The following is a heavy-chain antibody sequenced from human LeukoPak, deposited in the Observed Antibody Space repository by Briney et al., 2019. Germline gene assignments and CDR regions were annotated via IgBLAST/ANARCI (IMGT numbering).Heavy chain of an antibody. J-gene: IGHJ4*02. V-gene: IGHV7-4-1*02. D-gene: IGHD6-13*01. CDR2: IYTNTGNP. CDR1: GYTFTTYA. Sequence: ASVKVSCKASGYTFTTYAMNWVRQAPGQGLEWMGWIYTNTGNPTYTQGFTGRFVFSLDTSVSTTYLQISNLKAEDTAVYYCARGIPVYGSSWSYYFDYWGQGTLVTVSS. CDR3: ARGIPVYGSSWSYYFDY.